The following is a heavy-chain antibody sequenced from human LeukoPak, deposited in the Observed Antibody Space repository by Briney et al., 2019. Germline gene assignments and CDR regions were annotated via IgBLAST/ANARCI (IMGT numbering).Heavy chain of an antibody. CDR1: GGSISSGSYY. CDR2: IYTSGST. D-gene: IGHD1-26*01. Sequence: SETLSLTCTVSGGSISSGSYYWSWIRQPAGKGLEWIGRIYTSGSTNYNPSLKSRVTISVDTSKNQFSLKLSSVTAADTAVYYCARSTRYSGSYYYWGQGTLVTVSS. CDR3: ARSTRYSGSYYY. V-gene: IGHV4-61*02. J-gene: IGHJ4*02.